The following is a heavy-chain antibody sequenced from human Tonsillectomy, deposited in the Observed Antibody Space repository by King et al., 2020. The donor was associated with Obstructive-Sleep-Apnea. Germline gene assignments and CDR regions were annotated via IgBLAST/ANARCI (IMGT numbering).Heavy chain of an antibody. CDR1: GYTFTFYG. CDR2: ISAYNGNT. CDR3: ARDPEADYGGDYYYYYGMDV. D-gene: IGHD4-23*01. J-gene: IGHJ6*02. V-gene: IGHV1-18*04. Sequence: VQLVQSGTEVKKPGASVKVSCKASGYTFTFYGISWVRQAPGQGLEWMGCISAYNGNTNYAQKLQGRVTMTTDTSTSTAYMELRSLISDDTAVYYCARDPEADYGGDYYYYYGMDVWGHGTTVTVSS.